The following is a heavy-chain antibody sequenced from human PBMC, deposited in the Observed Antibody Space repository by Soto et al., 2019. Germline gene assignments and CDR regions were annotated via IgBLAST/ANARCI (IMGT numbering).Heavy chain of an antibody. CDR1: GGSISSGGFY. Sequence: QVQLQESGPGLVKPSQTLSLTCTVSGGSISSGGFYWNWIRQHPGKDLEWIGYIFPSGSTYYNPSLNSRVIMSADTSQNQLSLNLNSVTAADTAVYYCARGGYSGNWFDPWGQGTLVTVSS. CDR2: IFPSGST. J-gene: IGHJ5*02. D-gene: IGHD1-1*01. CDR3: ARGGYSGNWFDP. V-gene: IGHV4-31*03.